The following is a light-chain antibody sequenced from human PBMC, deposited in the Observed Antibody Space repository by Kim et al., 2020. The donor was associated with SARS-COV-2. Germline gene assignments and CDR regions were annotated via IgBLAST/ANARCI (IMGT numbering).Light chain of an antibody. CDR1: QSIGTD. Sequence: PGQSATRSCRASQSIGTDLAWYQQRPRQTPRLFIYDASNRAPGIPVRISGSGSGTDFTLTFSSLEPEDAAVYYCQQRNMWPRTFGQGTKVDIK. V-gene: IGKV3-11*01. CDR2: DAS. J-gene: IGKJ1*01. CDR3: QQRNMWPRT.